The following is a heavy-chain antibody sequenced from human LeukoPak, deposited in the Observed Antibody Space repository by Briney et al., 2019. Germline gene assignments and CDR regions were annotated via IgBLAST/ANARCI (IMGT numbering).Heavy chain of an antibody. CDR1: GGTFSSYA. J-gene: IGHJ5*02. CDR3: ARKLLVPRETFDP. V-gene: IGHV1-69*13. CDR2: IIPIFGTA. D-gene: IGHD2-2*01. Sequence: SVKVSCKASGGTFSSYAISWVRQAPGQGLEWMGGIIPIFGTANYAQKFQGRVTITADESASTAYMELSSLRSEDTAVYYCARKLLVPRETFDPWGQGTLVTVSS.